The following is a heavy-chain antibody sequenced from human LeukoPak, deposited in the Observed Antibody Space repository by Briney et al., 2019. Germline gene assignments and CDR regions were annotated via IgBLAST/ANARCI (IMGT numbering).Heavy chain of an antibody. D-gene: IGHD3-22*01. CDR3: AREIVRAAFDI. CDR2: INHSGST. CDR1: GGSFSGYY. J-gene: IGHJ3*02. V-gene: IGHV4-34*01. Sequence: SETLSLTCAVYGGSFSGYYWSWIHQPPGKGLEWIGEINHSGSTNYNPSLKSRVTISVDTSKNQFSLKLSSVTAADTAVYYCAREIVRAAFDIWGQGTMVTVSS.